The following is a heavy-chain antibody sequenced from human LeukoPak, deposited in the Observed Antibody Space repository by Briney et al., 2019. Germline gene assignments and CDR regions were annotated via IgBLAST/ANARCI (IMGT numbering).Heavy chain of an antibody. J-gene: IGHJ4*02. Sequence: GGSLRLSCAASGFTFDDYAMHWVRHAPGKGLEWVSGISGNSGSIGYADSVKGRFTISRDNAKNSLYLQMNSLRAEDTALYYCAKDSLRGGSCYSGDCYSFDYWGQGTLVIVSS. D-gene: IGHD2-15*01. V-gene: IGHV3-9*01. CDR3: AKDSLRGGSCYSGDCYSFDY. CDR2: ISGNSGSI. CDR1: GFTFDDYA.